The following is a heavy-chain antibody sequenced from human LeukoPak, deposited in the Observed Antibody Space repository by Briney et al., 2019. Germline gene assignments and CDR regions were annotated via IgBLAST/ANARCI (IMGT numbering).Heavy chain of an antibody. J-gene: IGHJ4*02. CDR1: GGSISSSSYY. V-gene: IGHV4-39*01. CDR3: ARTRYYYNSRSYGAPYYFDY. CDR2: IYYSGST. D-gene: IGHD3-10*01. Sequence: SETLSLTCTVSGGSISSSSYYWGWIRQPPGKGLEWIGSIYYSGSTCYNPSLKSRVTISVDTSKNQFSLKLSSVTAADTAVYYCARTRYYYNSRSYGAPYYFDYWGQGTLVTVSS.